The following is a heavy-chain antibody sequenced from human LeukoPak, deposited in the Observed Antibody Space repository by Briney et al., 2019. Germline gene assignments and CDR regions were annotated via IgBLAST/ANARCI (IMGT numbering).Heavy chain of an antibody. CDR1: GYTFTSYY. Sequence: ASVKVSCKASGYTFTSYYMHWVRQAPGQGPEWMGIINPSGGSTTYAQKFQGRVTMTRDTSTSTVYMELSSLRSDYMAMYYCARSLGYCSGGSCTDAFDIWGQGTMVTVSS. CDR3: ARSLGYCSGGSCTDAFDI. D-gene: IGHD2-15*01. CDR2: INPSGGST. V-gene: IGHV1-46*01. J-gene: IGHJ3*02.